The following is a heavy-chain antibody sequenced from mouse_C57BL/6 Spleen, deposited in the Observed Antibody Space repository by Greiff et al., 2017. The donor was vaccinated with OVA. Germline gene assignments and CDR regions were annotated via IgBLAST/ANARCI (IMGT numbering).Heavy chain of an antibody. CDR3: ARGGLYGSSSYWYFDV. D-gene: IGHD1-1*01. CDR2: FHPYNDDT. CDR1: GYTFTTYP. V-gene: IGHV1-47*01. J-gene: IGHJ1*03. Sequence: QVQLQQSGAELVKPGASVKMSCKASGYTFTTYPIEWMKQTHGKSLEWIGNFHPYNDDTKYNEKFKGKATLTVEKSSSTVYLELSRLTSDDSAVYYCARGGLYGSSSYWYFDVWGTGTTVTVSS.